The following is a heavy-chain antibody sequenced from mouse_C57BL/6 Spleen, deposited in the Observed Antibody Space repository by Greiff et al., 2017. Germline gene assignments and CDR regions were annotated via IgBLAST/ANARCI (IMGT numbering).Heavy chain of an antibody. V-gene: IGHV14-4*01. J-gene: IGHJ3*01. CDR3: AFYDARAY. Sequence: VQLQQSGAELVRPGASVKLSCTASGFNIKDDYMHWVKQRPEQGLEWIGWIDPENGDTEYASKFQGKATITADTSSNTAYLQLSSLTSEDTAVYYCAFYDARAYWGQGTLVTVSA. D-gene: IGHD2-3*01. CDR1: GFNIKDDY. CDR2: IDPENGDT.